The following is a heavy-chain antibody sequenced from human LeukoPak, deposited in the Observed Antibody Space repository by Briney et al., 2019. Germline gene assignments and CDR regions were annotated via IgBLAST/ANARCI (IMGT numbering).Heavy chain of an antibody. CDR2: SYYSGRT. J-gene: IGHJ4*02. Sequence: SETLSLTCTLSGGSITSGGYYWNWIRQRPGKGLQWIAYSYYSGRTYYNPSLRSRTTLSLDTSKNQFSLNLSSVTAADTAVYYCARGSSSHNDYIDRWGQGTLVTVSS. CDR3: ARGSSSHNDYIDR. V-gene: IGHV4-31*03. CDR1: GGSITSGGYY. D-gene: IGHD1-1*01.